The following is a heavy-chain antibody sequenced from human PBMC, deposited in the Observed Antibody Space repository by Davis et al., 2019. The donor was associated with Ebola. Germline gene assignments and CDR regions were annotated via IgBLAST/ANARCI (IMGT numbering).Heavy chain of an antibody. CDR3: VPGTWI. Sequence: GESLKISCAASGFTFSSYWMHWVRQAPGKGLVWVAHINRDGSSTGYADSVKGRFTISRDNAKNTLYLQMNTLRVEDTAVYYCVPGTWIRGQGTLVTVSS. CDR2: INRDGSST. J-gene: IGHJ4*02. D-gene: IGHD5-18*01. V-gene: IGHV3-74*01. CDR1: GFTFSSYW.